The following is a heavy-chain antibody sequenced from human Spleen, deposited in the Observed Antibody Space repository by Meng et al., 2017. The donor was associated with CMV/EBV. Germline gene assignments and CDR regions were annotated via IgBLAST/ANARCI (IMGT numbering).Heavy chain of an antibody. CDR2: IKQDGSEM. CDR1: GFVFSSYW. Sequence: GESLKISCAASGFVFSSYWMTWVRQAPGKGLEWVANIKQDGSEMYYVDSVKGRFTISRDNAKNSLYLQMNSLRAEDTAVYYCARLTDDYGEEYWGQGTLVTVSS. D-gene: IGHD4-17*01. CDR3: ARLTDDYGEEY. J-gene: IGHJ4*02. V-gene: IGHV3-7*01.